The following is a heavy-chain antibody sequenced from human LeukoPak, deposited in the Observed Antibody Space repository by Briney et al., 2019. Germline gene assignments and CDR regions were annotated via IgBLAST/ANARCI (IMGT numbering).Heavy chain of an antibody. V-gene: IGHV4-4*07. CDR2: IYNSGST. CDR1: GVSISSYH. J-gene: IGHJ5*02. CDR3: ARAYDYGSSNWFDP. Sequence: SSETLSLTCTASGVSISSYHGSWVRQPAGKGLEWVGRIYNSGSTNYNPSLKSRFTMSVDTSKTQFSLKLSSVTAADTAVYYCARAYDYGSSNWFDPWGQGTLVTVSS. D-gene: IGHD4-17*01.